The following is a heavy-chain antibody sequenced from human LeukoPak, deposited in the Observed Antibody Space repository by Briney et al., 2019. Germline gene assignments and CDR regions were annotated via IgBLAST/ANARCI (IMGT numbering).Heavy chain of an antibody. CDR3: AKEPGRWYDY. V-gene: IGHV3-23*01. CDR1: GFTFTIHA. D-gene: IGHD6-13*01. CDR2: ISGSGGST. Sequence: GGSLRLSCAASGFTFTIHAVHWVRQAPGKGLEWVSAISGSGGSTYYADSVKGRFTISRDNSKNTLHLQMNSLGAEDTAVYYCAKEPGRWYDYWGQGTLVTVSS. J-gene: IGHJ4*02.